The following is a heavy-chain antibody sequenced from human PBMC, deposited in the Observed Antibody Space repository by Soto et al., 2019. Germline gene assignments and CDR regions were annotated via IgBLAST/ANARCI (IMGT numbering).Heavy chain of an antibody. V-gene: IGHV3-30-3*01. CDR2: ISYDGSNK. D-gene: IGHD3-22*01. J-gene: IGHJ4*02. CDR3: ARDYYDSSGYYERDY. Sequence: GGSLRLSCAASGFTFSSYAMHWVRQAPGKGLEWVAVISYDGSNKYYADSVKGRFTISRDNSKNTLYLQMNSLRAEDTAVYYCARDYYDSSGYYERDYWGQGTLVTVSS. CDR1: GFTFSSYA.